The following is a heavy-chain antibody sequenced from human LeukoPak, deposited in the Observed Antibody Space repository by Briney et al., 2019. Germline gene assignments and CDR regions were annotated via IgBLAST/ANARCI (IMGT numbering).Heavy chain of an antibody. CDR2: INHSGST. D-gene: IGHD2-2*01. CDR1: GGSFSGYY. J-gene: IGHJ4*02. Sequence: PSETLSLTCAVYGGSFSGYYWSWIRQPPGKGLEWIGEINHSGSTNYNPSLKSRVTISVDTSKNQFSLKLSSVTAADTAVYYCARMHRLRTVVVPAAIRGPFDYWGQGTLVTVSS. CDR3: ARMHRLRTVVVPAAIRGPFDY. V-gene: IGHV4-34*01.